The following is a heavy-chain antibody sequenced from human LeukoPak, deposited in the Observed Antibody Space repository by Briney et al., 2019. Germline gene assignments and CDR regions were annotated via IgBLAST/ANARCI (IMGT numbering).Heavy chain of an antibody. D-gene: IGHD2-2*01. Sequence: PSETLSLTCTVSGGSISSYYWSWVRQPPGKGLEWVGYIYYSGSTNYNPSLKSRVTISVDTSKNQFSLKLSSVTAADTAVYYCARAGTDIVVAHDYWGQGTLVTVSS. CDR3: ARAGTDIVVAHDY. V-gene: IGHV4-59*01. CDR1: GGSISSYY. CDR2: IYYSGST. J-gene: IGHJ4*02.